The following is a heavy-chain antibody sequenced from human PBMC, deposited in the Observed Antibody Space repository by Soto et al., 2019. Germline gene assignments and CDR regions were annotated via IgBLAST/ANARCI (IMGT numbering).Heavy chain of an antibody. CDR3: ARAPITMIVVVPGGMDV. D-gene: IGHD3-22*01. V-gene: IGHV3-74*01. J-gene: IGHJ6*02. CDR1: GFPFGEAW. Sequence: GGSLSLSCAASGFPFGEAWMHWVRQAPGKGLVWVSRINSDGSSTSYADSVKGRFTISRDNAKNTLYLQMNSLRAEDTAVYYCARAPITMIVVVPGGMDVWGQGTTVTVSS. CDR2: INSDGSST.